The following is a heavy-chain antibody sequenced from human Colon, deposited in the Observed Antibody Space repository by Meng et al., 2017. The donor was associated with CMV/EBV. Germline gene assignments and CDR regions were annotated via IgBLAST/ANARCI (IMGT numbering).Heavy chain of an antibody. Sequence: SETLSLTCTVSGESMRSHYWSWIRQPPGKGLEWMGHVYYSGSATYSPSLRSRVSISLDMSKNQFSLKLRSVTAADTAMYFCANRAYSYGQDFWGQGTLVTVSS. CDR3: ANRAYSYGQDF. V-gene: IGHV4-59*11. CDR2: VYYSGSA. J-gene: IGHJ4*02. CDR1: GESMRSHY. D-gene: IGHD5-18*01.